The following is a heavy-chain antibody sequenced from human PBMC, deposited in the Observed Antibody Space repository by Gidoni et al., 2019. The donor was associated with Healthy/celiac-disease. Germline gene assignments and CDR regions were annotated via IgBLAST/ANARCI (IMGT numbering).Heavy chain of an antibody. Sequence: QVQLVQSGAEVKKPGASVQVSCKASGSTFTGYYMHWVRQAPGQGLEWMGWINPNRGGTNYAKKFQGRVTMTRDTSISTAYMELSRLRSDDTAVYYCARDPGFGEFLQEPDYWGQGTLVTVSS. D-gene: IGHD3-10*01. J-gene: IGHJ4*02. CDR2: INPNRGGT. CDR1: GSTFTGYY. V-gene: IGHV1-2*02. CDR3: ARDPGFGEFLQEPDY.